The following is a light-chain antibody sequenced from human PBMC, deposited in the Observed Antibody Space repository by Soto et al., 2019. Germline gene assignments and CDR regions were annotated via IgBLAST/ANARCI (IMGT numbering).Light chain of an antibody. J-gene: IGKJ3*01. CDR2: GAS. Sequence: DIQMTQSPSSLSASVGDRVTITCQASQDISTYLNWYQQKPGRAPKLLIYGASNLETGGPARLSGSGYATDFTFSISSLQPEDIATYYCHHYDNLPPFTFGPGTKVAIK. CDR1: QDISTY. V-gene: IGKV1-33*01. CDR3: HHYDNLPPFT.